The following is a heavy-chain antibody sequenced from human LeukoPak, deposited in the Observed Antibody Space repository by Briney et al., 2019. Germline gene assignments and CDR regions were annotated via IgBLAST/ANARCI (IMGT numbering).Heavy chain of an antibody. CDR2: IGGRDDRT. V-gene: IGHV3-23*01. D-gene: IGHD3-3*01. CDR1: GFTFTGHT. CDR3: AKDPNPLYDLWSGYK. J-gene: IGHJ4*02. Sequence: GGSLRLSCATSGFTFTGHTVTWFRQAPGKGLEWVSIIGGRDDRTYYADYVEGRFAISRDTSKDILYLQMNSLRAEDTAVYYCAKDPNPLYDLWSGYKWGQGTLVTVSS.